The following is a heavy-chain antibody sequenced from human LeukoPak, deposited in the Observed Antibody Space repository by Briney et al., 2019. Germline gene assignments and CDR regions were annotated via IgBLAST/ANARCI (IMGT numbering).Heavy chain of an antibody. D-gene: IGHD5-12*01. V-gene: IGHV5-51*01. J-gene: IGHJ4*02. Sequence: GESLKISCKGSGYSFTSYWIGWVRQLPGKGLEWMGIIYPGDSDTRYSPSFQGQVTMSADKSISTAYLQWSSLKASDTAMYYCARHRRGYSGYVDYWGQGTLVTVSS. CDR2: IYPGDSDT. CDR1: GYSFTSYW. CDR3: ARHRRGYSGYVDY.